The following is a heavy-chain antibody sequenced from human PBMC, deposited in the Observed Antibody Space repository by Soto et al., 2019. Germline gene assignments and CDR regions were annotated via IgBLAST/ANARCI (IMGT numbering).Heavy chain of an antibody. CDR1: GYSFTSYW. CDR3: AMTLFVTYYSSCCMDV. D-gene: IGHD2-21*02. V-gene: IGHV5-51*01. J-gene: IGHJ6*04. Sequence: GESLKISCKGSGYSFTSYWIGWVRQMPGKGLEWMGIIYPGDSDTRYSPSFQGQVTISADKSISTAYLQWSSLKASDTAMYYCAMTLFVTYYSSCCMDVCCKGTTVTGSS. CDR2: IYPGDSDT.